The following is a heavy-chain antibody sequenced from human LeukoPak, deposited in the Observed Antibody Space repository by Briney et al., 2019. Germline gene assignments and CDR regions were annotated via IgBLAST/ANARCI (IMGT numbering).Heavy chain of an antibody. Sequence: GSLRLSCAASGFTFSSYAMSWVRQAPGKGLEWVSAISGSGGSTYYADSVKGRFTISRDNSKNTLYLQMNSLRAEDTAVYYCAKCPFRWGGSSTSCSDAFDIWGQGTMVTVSS. CDR3: AKCPFRWGGSSTSCSDAFDI. V-gene: IGHV3-23*01. D-gene: IGHD2-2*01. J-gene: IGHJ3*02. CDR2: ISGSGGST. CDR1: GFTFSSYA.